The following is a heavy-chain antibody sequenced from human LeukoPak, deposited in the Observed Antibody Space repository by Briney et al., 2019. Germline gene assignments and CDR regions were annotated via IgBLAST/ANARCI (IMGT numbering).Heavy chain of an antibody. CDR3: ARGGGPQGRPRYDSSGYRRSRYYFDY. CDR1: GFTFSSYS. CDR2: ISSSSSTI. V-gene: IGHV3-48*01. J-gene: IGHJ4*02. Sequence: GGSLRLSCAASGFTFSSYSMNWVRQAPGKGLEWVSYISSSSSTIYYADSVKGRFTISRDNAKNSLYLQMNSLRAEDTAVYYCARGGGPQGRPRYDSSGYRRSRYYFDYWGQGTLVTVSS. D-gene: IGHD3-22*01.